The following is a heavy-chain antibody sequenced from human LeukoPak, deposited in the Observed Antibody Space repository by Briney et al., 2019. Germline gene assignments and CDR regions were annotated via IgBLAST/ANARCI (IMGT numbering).Heavy chain of an antibody. J-gene: IGHJ5*02. CDR1: GFTFSSYE. Sequence: GGSLRLPCAASGFTFSSYEMNWVRQAPGKGLEWVSYISSSGSTIYYADSVKGRFTISRDNAKNSLYLQMNSLRAEDTAVYYCARGATMVRGALLNWFDPWGQGTLVTVSS. V-gene: IGHV3-48*03. D-gene: IGHD3-10*01. CDR2: ISSSGSTI. CDR3: ARGATMVRGALLNWFDP.